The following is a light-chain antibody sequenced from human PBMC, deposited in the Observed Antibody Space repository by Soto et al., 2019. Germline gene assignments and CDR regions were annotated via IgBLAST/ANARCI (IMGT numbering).Light chain of an antibody. J-gene: IGLJ3*02. CDR2: DVD. CDR3: AAHAGGNTRV. V-gene: IGLV2-8*01. CDR1: NSDVGAYKY. Sequence: QSALTQPPSASGSPGQSLTISCKGSNSDVGAYKYVSWYQQRPGTATKMIIFDVDKRPSGVHNRFSGYRSGDTASLTVSGLHTEDDGLYYGAAHAGGNTRVFGGGTKLTVL.